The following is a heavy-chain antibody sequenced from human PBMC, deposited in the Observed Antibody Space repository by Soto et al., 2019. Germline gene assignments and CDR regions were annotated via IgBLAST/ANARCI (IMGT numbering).Heavy chain of an antibody. CDR2: IYFSGST. CDR1: GGSISSDY. J-gene: IGHJ4*02. CDR3: ARVGGVAARTFAY. Sequence: PSETLSLTCTVSGGSISSDYWSWVRQPPGKGLEWIGYIYFSGSTNYNPSPESRVTISLDASKTQFSLKLRSLTTADTAVYYCARVGGVAARTFAYWGQGTLVTVSS. D-gene: IGHD6-6*01. V-gene: IGHV4-59*01.